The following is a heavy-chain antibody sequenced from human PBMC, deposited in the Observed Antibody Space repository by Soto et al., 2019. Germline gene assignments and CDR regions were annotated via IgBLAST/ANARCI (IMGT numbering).Heavy chain of an antibody. CDR1: GFTFSSYA. V-gene: IGHV3-23*01. D-gene: IGHD3-22*01. CDR3: ARDLGYYDSSGYFDY. J-gene: IGHJ4*02. CDR2: ISGSGGST. Sequence: GGSLRLSCAASGFTFSSYAMSWVRQAPGKGLEWVSAISGSGGSTYYADSVKGRFTISRDNSKNTLFLQMNSLRAEDTAVYYCARDLGYYDSSGYFDYWGQGTLVTVSS.